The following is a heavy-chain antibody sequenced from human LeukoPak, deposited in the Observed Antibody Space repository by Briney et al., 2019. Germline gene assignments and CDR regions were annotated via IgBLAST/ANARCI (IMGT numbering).Heavy chain of an antibody. Sequence: ASVKVSCKASGYTFTSYYMHWVRQAPGQGLEWMGIINPSGGSTSYAREFQGRVTMTRDTSTSTVYMGLSSLRSEDTAVYYCAVMAQINDAFDIWGQGTMVTVSS. CDR2: INPSGGST. D-gene: IGHD3-16*01. CDR3: AVMAQINDAFDI. CDR1: GYTFTSYY. V-gene: IGHV1-46*01. J-gene: IGHJ3*02.